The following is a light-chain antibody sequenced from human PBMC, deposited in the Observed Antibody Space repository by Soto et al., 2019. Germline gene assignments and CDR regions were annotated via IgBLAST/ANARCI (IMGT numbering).Light chain of an antibody. Sequence: DIVMTQSPDSLAVYLGERATINCKSSQSVLYSSNNNNYLAWYQQKPGQPPKLLIYWASNRDSGVPDRFSGSESGTDFTLSISSLQAEDVAVYYCQQYYSTPLTFGGGNKVEIK. CDR3: QQYYSTPLT. V-gene: IGKV4-1*01. CDR1: QSVLYSSNNNNY. CDR2: WAS. J-gene: IGKJ4*01.